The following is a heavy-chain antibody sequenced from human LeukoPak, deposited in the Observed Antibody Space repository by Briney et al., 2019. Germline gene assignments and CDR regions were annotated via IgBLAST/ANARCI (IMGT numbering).Heavy chain of an antibody. CDR2: ISAYNGNT. Sequence: ASVKVSCKASGYTFTSCGISWVRQAPGQGLEWMGWISAYNGNTNYAQKLQGRVTMTTDTSTSTAYMELRSLRSDDTAVYYCAREIEQWLVRYLDYWGQGTLVTVSS. CDR1: GYTFTSCG. V-gene: IGHV1-18*01. CDR3: AREIEQWLVRYLDY. D-gene: IGHD6-19*01. J-gene: IGHJ4*02.